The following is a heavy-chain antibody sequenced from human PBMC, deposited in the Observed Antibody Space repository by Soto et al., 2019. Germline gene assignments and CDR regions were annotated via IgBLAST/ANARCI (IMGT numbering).Heavy chain of an antibody. D-gene: IGHD3-16*01. J-gene: IGHJ4*02. CDR2: MRTKARSYTT. CDR3: ARGLAGAPGGDYCDY. CDR1: GFTFSDHY. Sequence: EVQLVESGGGLVQPGGSLRLSCVVSGFTFSDHYMDWVRQAPGKGLEWVGRMRTKARSYTTEYAASVMGRFTISRDDSMNSRFLQINTLKTEDTAVYYCARGLAGAPGGDYCDYWGQGTLVTVSS. V-gene: IGHV3-72*01.